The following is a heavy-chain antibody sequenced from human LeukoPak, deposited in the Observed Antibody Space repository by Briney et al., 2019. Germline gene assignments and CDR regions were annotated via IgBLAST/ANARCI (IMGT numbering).Heavy chain of an antibody. CDR2: ISHDGSKK. V-gene: IGHV3-30-3*01. D-gene: IGHD4-17*01. CDR3: ARAMVTRNLYGDLNY. J-gene: IGHJ4*02. CDR1: GFTFSSYT. Sequence: PGGSLRLSCAASGFTFSSYTMHWVRQAPCKGLEWVAVISHDGSKKYYTDPVKGRFTISRDNSDNTLSLQMSSLRAEDTAVYYCARAMVTRNLYGDLNYWGQGTLVTVSS.